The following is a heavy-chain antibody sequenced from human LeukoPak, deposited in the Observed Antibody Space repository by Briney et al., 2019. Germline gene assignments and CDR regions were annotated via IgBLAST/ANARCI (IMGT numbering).Heavy chain of an antibody. J-gene: IGHJ4*02. CDR2: INPNSGGT. D-gene: IGHD6-13*01. Sequence: ASVKVSCKASGYTYTGYYMHWVRQAPGQGLEWMGWINPNSGGTNYAQKLQGRVTMTTDTSTSTAYMELRSLRSDDTAVYYCARDDSIAAAGTDYRGQGTLVTVSS. CDR1: GYTYTGYY. V-gene: IGHV1-2*02. CDR3: ARDDSIAAAGTDY.